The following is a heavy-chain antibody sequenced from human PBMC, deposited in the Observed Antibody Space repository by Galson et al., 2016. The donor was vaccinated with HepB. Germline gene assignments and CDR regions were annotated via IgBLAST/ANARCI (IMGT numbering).Heavy chain of an antibody. Sequence: PALVKPTQTLTLTCMFSGFSLSTKGESVAWIRQPPGKALEWLALIYWDDDKRHSPSLKNRLTITKDTSKNQVVLTMTNMDPVDTATYYCVHREYTYIDFDYWGQGTLVTVSS. V-gene: IGHV2-5*02. D-gene: IGHD5-18*01. CDR2: IYWDDDK. CDR1: GFSLSTKGES. CDR3: VHREYTYIDFDY. J-gene: IGHJ4*02.